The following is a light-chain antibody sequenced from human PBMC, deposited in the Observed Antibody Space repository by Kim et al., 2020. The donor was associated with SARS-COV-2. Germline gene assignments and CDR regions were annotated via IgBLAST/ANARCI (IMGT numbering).Light chain of an antibody. CDR2: HIS. J-gene: IGKJ4*01. Sequence: LSPGDRAPLSCRASQRVSTYFDWYQQKPGQAPRLLITHISNRATGIPARFSGSGSGTDFTLTISSLEPEDVAVYYCQQRDSWPLTFGGGTKVDIK. V-gene: IGKV3-11*01. CDR3: QQRDSWPLT. CDR1: QRVSTY.